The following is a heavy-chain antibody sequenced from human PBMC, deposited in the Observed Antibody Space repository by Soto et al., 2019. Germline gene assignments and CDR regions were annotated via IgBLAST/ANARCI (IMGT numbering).Heavy chain of an antibody. CDR1: GGSMSGYY. CDR3: ARVSHIVVVPAVRGAFDL. CDR2: IYDSGTT. D-gene: IGHD2-21*02. V-gene: IGHV4-59*01. Sequence: QVQLQESGPGLEKASETLSLTCTVSGGSMSGYYWSWIRQPPGKGLEWIGFIYDSGTTNYNPSLKSRGTISIDASKNQFSRKLTSVTAADTAVYYCARVSHIVVVPAVRGAFDLWGQGTMITVPS. J-gene: IGHJ3*01.